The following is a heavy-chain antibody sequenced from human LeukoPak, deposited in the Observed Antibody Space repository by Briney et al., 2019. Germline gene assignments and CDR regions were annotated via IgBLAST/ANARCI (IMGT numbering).Heavy chain of an antibody. Sequence: KPGGSLRLSCAASGFTVSSNYMSWVRQAPGKGLEWVSSISSSSSYIYYADSVKGRFTISRDNAKNSLYLQMNSLRAEDTAVYYCARGLAGPPWGSKRGFIDYWGQGTLVTVSS. CDR2: ISSSSSYI. D-gene: IGHD7-27*01. CDR3: ARGLAGPPWGSKRGFIDY. V-gene: IGHV3-21*01. J-gene: IGHJ4*02. CDR1: GFTVSSNY.